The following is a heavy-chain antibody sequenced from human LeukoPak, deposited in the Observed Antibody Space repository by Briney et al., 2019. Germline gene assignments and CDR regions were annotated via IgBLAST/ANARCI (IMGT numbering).Heavy chain of an antibody. Sequence: SGGTLRLSCAVSGFTFSSYNMNWVRQAPGKGLEWVSYISSSSSYIYYADSVKRRFIISRDTAKHSLHLQMTSTRAETTAVYYCAREIHRGSYFDAFDIWGQGTMVTVSS. J-gene: IGHJ3*02. CDR3: AREIHRGSYFDAFDI. CDR1: GFTFSSYN. CDR2: ISSSSSYI. D-gene: IGHD1-26*01. V-gene: IGHV3-21*01.